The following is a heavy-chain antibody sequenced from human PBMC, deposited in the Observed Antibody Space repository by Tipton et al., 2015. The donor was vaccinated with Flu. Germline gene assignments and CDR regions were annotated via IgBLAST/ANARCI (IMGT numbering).Heavy chain of an antibody. V-gene: IGHV4-61*02. J-gene: IGHJ2*01. Sequence: TLSLTCTVSGGSISSSSYYWSWIRQPAGKGLEWIGRIYTSGSTNYNPSLKSRVTMSVDTSKNQFSLKLSSVTAADTAVYYCAKSGSYQSYWYFDLWGRGTLVTVSS. CDR3: AKSGSYQSYWYFDL. CDR2: IYTSGST. CDR1: GGSISSSSYY. D-gene: IGHD1-26*01.